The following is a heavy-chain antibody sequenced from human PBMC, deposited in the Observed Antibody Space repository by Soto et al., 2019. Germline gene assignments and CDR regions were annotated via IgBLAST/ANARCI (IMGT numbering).Heavy chain of an antibody. CDR2: IWYDGSNK. J-gene: IGHJ6*02. Sequence: QVQLVESGGGVVQPGRSLRLSCAASGFTFSSYGMHWVRQAPGKGLEWVAVIWYDGSNKYYADSVKGRFTISRDNSKNTLYLQMNSLRAEETAVYYFAREGMPYSSWFSSYYYGMDVWGQGTKVTVSS. CDR3: AREGMPYSSWFSSYYYGMDV. D-gene: IGHD6-13*01. V-gene: IGHV3-33*01. CDR1: GFTFSSYG.